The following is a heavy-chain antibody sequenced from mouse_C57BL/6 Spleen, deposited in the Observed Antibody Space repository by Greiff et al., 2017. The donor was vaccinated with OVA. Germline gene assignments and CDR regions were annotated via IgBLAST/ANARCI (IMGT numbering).Heavy chain of an antibody. CDR1: GYAFSSYW. J-gene: IGHJ2*01. D-gene: IGHD2-4*01. CDR2: IYPGDGDT. V-gene: IGHV1-80*01. CDR3: ARDGDYDSFDY. Sequence: QVQLKQSGAELVKPGASVKISCKASGYAFSSYWMNWVKQRPGKGLEWIGQIYPGDGDTNYNGKFKGKATLTADKSSSTAYMQLSSLTSEDSAVYFCARDGDYDSFDYWGQGTTLTVSS.